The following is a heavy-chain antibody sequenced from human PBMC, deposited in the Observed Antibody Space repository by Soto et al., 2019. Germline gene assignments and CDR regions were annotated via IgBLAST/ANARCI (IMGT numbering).Heavy chain of an antibody. J-gene: IGHJ6*02. Sequence: EVRLLESEGDLVQPGGSLRLSCEASGFTFGNYAMTWVRQGPGKGLEWVSALSGSAAYTYYADSVKGRFTISRDNSKNTVHLQMDSLRVDDTAVYYCTTQFFLSSRKPPEDVWGQGTPVTVSS. V-gene: IGHV3-23*01. CDR2: LSGSAAYT. CDR3: TTQFFLSSRKPPEDV. CDR1: GFTFGNYA.